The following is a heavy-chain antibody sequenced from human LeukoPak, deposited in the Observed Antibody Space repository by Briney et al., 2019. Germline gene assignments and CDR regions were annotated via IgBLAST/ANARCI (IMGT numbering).Heavy chain of an antibody. Sequence: GASVKVSCKSSGYTFTGYYIHWVRQAPGQGLEWMGWINPNSGGTDYAQKFQGRVTMTRDTSISTAYMELSRLRSDDTAVYYCARDHYYDSSGDWGQGTLVTVSS. J-gene: IGHJ4*02. CDR3: ARDHYYDSSGD. V-gene: IGHV1-2*02. CDR1: GYTFTGYY. D-gene: IGHD3-22*01. CDR2: INPNSGGT.